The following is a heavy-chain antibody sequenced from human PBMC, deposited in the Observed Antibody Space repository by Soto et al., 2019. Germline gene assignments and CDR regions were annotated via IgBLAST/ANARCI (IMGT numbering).Heavy chain of an antibody. Sequence: GGSLRLSCAASGFTFSSYSMNWVRQAPGKGLEWVSYISSSSSTIYYADSVKGRFTISRDNAKNSLYLQMNSLRAEDTAVYYCARGGDFWSGYHFDYWGQGTLVTVSS. D-gene: IGHD3-3*01. V-gene: IGHV3-48*01. CDR1: GFTFSSYS. CDR2: ISSSSSTI. J-gene: IGHJ4*02. CDR3: ARGGDFWSGYHFDY.